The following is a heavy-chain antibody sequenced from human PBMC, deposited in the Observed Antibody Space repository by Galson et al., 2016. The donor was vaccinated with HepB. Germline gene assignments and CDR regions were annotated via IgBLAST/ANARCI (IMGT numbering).Heavy chain of an antibody. CDR3: ARESSGTTLGALDY. CDR1: GFTFSNFG. CDR2: IWDDGTDK. D-gene: IGHD1-1*01. Sequence: SLRLSCAASGFTFSNFGMHWVRQAPGKGLEWVAVIWDDGTDKYYLDSVKGRFTISRDNSRKTLYLHMNSLRAEDTAVYYCARESSGTTLGALDYWGQGTLVTVYS. V-gene: IGHV3-33*01. J-gene: IGHJ4*02.